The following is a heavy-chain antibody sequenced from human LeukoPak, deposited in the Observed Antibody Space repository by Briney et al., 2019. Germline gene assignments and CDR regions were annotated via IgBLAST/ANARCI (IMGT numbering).Heavy chain of an antibody. D-gene: IGHD4/OR15-4a*01. CDR1: GGSLDGYY. Sequence: PSETLSLTCGVYGGSLDGYYWTWIRQPPGKGLEWIGEINQSGSTNYNASLKSRVSISVDTSKNQFSLNLSSVTAADRAVYYCARCEGEVRIWGEGTVVTISS. J-gene: IGHJ3*02. CDR3: ARCEGEVRI. V-gene: IGHV4-34*01. CDR2: INQSGST.